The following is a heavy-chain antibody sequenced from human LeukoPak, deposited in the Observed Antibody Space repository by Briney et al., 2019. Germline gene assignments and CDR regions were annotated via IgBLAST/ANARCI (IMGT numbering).Heavy chain of an antibody. CDR3: AGRSLTTVVTSFDY. Sequence: PSETLSLTCAVYGGSFSGYYWSWIRQPPGKGLEWIGEINHSGSTNYNPSLKSRVTISVDTSKNQFSLKLSSVTAADTAVYYCAGRSLTTVVTSFDYWGQGTLVTVSS. D-gene: IGHD4-23*01. CDR2: INHSGST. J-gene: IGHJ4*02. CDR1: GGSFSGYY. V-gene: IGHV4-34*01.